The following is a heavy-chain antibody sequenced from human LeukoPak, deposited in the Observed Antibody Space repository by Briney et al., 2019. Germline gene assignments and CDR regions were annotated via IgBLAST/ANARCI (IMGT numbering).Heavy chain of an antibody. J-gene: IGHJ4*02. D-gene: IGHD2-21*02. Sequence: PSETLSLTCAVYGGSFSPYYWSWLRQPPGKGLEWIGEINHSGSTNYNPSLKSRVTISVDTSKNQFSLRLSSVTAAGTAVYYCARGGFYCGGDCYVDYWGQGTLVTVSS. CDR2: INHSGST. V-gene: IGHV4-34*01. CDR1: GGSFSPYY. CDR3: ARGGFYCGGDCYVDY.